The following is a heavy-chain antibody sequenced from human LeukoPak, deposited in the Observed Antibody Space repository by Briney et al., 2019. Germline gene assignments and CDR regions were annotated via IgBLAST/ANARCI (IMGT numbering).Heavy chain of an antibody. J-gene: IGHJ3*02. CDR2: IIPIFGTT. CDR3: ARGSLSRVVAPAAAVDAFDI. D-gene: IGHD2-2*01. CDR1: GGSFIRDA. V-gene: IGHV1-69*01. Sequence: PGSSVKVSCKASGGSFIRDAIVWVRQAPGQGLEWMGGIIPIFGTTNYAQKFQGRVTITADESTSTAYMELSSLRSEDTAVYYCARGSLSRVVAPAAAVDAFDIRGQGTMVTVSS.